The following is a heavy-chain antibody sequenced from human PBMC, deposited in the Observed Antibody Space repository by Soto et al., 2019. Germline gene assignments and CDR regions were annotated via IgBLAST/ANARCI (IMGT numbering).Heavy chain of an antibody. J-gene: IGHJ4*02. V-gene: IGHV4-4*07. D-gene: IGHD6-19*01. CDR2: IYTSGST. CDR3: AREVTVDSGWSRELDY. CDR1: GGSISSYY. Sequence: SETLSLTCTVSGGSISSYYWSWIRQPAGKGLEWIGRIYTSGSTNYNPSLKSRVAMSVDTSKNQFSLKLSSVTAADTAVYYCAREVTVDSGWSRELDYWGQGTLVTVSS.